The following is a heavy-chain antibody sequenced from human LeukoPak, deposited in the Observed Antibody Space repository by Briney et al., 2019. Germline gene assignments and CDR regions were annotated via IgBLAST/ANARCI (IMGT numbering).Heavy chain of an antibody. D-gene: IGHD6-13*01. CDR3: ARVGLIAAAGNFDY. CDR2: IYTSGST. CDR1: GNSISSGDNY. V-gene: IGHV4-61*02. Sequence: SETLSLTCTVSGNSISSGDNYWSWIRQPAGKGLEWIGRIYTSGSTNYNPSLKSRVTISGDTSKNQFSLMLSSVTAADTALYYCARVGLIAAAGNFDYWGQGTLVTVSS. J-gene: IGHJ4*02.